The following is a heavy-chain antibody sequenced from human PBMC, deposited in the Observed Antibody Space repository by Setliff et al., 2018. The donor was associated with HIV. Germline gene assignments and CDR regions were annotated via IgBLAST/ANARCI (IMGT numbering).Heavy chain of an antibody. CDR2: IWYDASKK. V-gene: IGHV3-33*03. Sequence: PGGSLRLSCAASGFTFNSYGIHWVRQAPGKGLEWVALIWYDASKKEYADSVKGRFTLSRDNSKNTLYLQMSSMRAEDTAVYYCAKDLGVSYYNFWSNYYGLDVWGQGTAVTVSS. CDR3: AKDLGVSYYNFWSNYYGLDV. D-gene: IGHD3-3*01. J-gene: IGHJ6*02. CDR1: GFTFNSYG.